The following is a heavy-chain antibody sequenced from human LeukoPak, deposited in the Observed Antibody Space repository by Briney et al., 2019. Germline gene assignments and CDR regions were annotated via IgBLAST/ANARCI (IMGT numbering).Heavy chain of an antibody. CDR1: GFTVSSNY. V-gene: IGHV3-66*01. CDR2: IYSGGST. J-gene: IGHJ4*02. CDR3: ARILDYFDY. D-gene: IGHD1-26*01. Sequence: GGSLRLSCAASGFTVSSNYVSWVRQAPGKGLEWVSVIYSGGSTYYADSVKGRFTISRDNSKNTLYLQMSSLRAEDTAVYYCARILDYFDYWGQGTLVTASS.